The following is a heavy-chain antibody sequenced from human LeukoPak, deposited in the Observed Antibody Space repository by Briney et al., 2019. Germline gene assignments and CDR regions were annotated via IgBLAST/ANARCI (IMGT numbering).Heavy chain of an antibody. Sequence: GGSLRLSCAASGISVSSNYMSWVRQAPGKGLEWVSVLYSGGSIYYADSVKGRFTISRDNSKNTLYLQMNSLRAEDTAVYYCARGYCSSTSCYFDYWGQGTLVTVSS. J-gene: IGHJ4*02. D-gene: IGHD2-2*01. V-gene: IGHV3-66*01. CDR2: LYSGGSI. CDR1: GISVSSNY. CDR3: ARGYCSSTSCYFDY.